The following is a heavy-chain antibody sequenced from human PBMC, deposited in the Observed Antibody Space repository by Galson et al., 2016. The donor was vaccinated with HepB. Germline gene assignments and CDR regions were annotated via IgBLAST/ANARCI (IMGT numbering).Heavy chain of an antibody. CDR3: AKDVSTYNPYDTFDI. CDR1: GFTFSSYA. D-gene: IGHD1-14*01. CDR2: ISGSGGST. J-gene: IGHJ3*02. Sequence: SLRLSCAASGFTFSSYAMTWVRQPPGKGLEWVSAISGSGGSTYYADSVRGRFTISRDNSKSTLYLQMNSLRAEDTAVYYCAKDVSTYNPYDTFDIWGQGTMVTVSS. V-gene: IGHV3-23*01.